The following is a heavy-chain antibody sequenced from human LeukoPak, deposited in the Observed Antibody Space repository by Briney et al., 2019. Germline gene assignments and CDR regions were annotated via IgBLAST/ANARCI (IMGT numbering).Heavy chain of an antibody. CDR2: INPNSGGT. V-gene: IGHV1-2*02. J-gene: IGHJ5*02. CDR3: ARGHDSSGYYPNWFDP. D-gene: IGHD3-22*01. Sequence: GASVKVSCKASGGTFSSYAISWVRQAPGQGLEWMGWINPNSGGTNYAQKFQGRVTMTRDTSINTAYMELSSLTSDDTAVYYCARGHDSSGYYPNWFDPWGQGTLVAVSS. CDR1: GGTFSSYA.